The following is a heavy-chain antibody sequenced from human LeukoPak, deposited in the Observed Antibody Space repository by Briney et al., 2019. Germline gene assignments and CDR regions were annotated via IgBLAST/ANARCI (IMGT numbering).Heavy chain of an antibody. CDR1: GGSFSGYY. Sequence: PSETLSLTCAVYGGSFSGYYWSWIRQPPGKGLEWIGEINHSGSTNYNPSLKSRVTISVDTSKNQFSLKLSSVTAADTAVYYCGRIGGGRVSYFDYGGRGTRVPVP. V-gene: IGHV4-34*01. CDR2: INHSGST. J-gene: IGHJ4*02. CDR3: GRIGGGRVSYFDY. D-gene: IGHD3-16*01.